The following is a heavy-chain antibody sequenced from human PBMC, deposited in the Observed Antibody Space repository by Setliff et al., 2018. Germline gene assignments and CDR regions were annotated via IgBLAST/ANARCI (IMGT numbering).Heavy chain of an antibody. CDR3: VTSTIIIYYFDF. J-gene: IGHJ4*02. V-gene: IGHV3-23*01. Sequence: GGSLRLSCAASGLTFRTYAMSWVRQAPGKGLEWVSSTTGSGGDRDYADSVKGRFTISRDNSKNTLYLQMSSLRAEDTAVYYCVTSTIIIYYFDFWGQGTQVTVSS. D-gene: IGHD3-10*01. CDR2: TTGSGGDR. CDR1: GLTFRTYA.